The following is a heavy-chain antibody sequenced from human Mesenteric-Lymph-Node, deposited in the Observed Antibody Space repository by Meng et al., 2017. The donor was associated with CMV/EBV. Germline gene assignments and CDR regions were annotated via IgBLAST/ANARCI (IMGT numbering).Heavy chain of an antibody. Sequence: SETLSLTCTVSGDSVSGGSYYWTWIRQPPGKGLEWIGYVHYSGSTNYNPSLKSRVTMSIDTSKNQFSLKLSSVTAADTAVYYCATVLSSGYSDYWGQGTLVTVSS. V-gene: IGHV4-61*01. D-gene: IGHD3-22*01. CDR2: VHYSGST. CDR1: GDSVSGGSYY. J-gene: IGHJ4*02. CDR3: ATVLSSGYSDY.